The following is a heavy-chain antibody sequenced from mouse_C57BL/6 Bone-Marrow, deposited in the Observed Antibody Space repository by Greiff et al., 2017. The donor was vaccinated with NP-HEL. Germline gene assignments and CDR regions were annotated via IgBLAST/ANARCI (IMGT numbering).Heavy chain of an antibody. D-gene: IGHD2-5*01. V-gene: IGHV2-5*01. CDR3: AKRNSNYDYAMDY. CDR1: GFSLTSYG. Sequence: QVQLQQSGPGLVQPSQSLSITCTVSGFSLTSYGVHWVRQSPGKGLEWLGVIWRGGSTDYNAAFMSRLSITKDNSKSQVFFKMNSLQADDTAIYYCAKRNSNYDYAMDYWGQGTSVTVSS. J-gene: IGHJ4*01. CDR2: IWRGGST.